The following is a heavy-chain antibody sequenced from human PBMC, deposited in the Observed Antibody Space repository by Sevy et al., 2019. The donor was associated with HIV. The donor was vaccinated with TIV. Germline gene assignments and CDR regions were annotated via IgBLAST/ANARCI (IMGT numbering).Heavy chain of an antibody. Sequence: GGSLRLSCAASGFPFNDHDLHWVRQVPGKGLEWVSGISWNSRNVGYADSVKGRFTISRDNANHFLYLEMNSLRPEDTAFYYCAKDINRGCDGINCYPYYYYFYGLDVWGQGTTVTVS. V-gene: IGHV3-9*01. CDR3: AKDINRGCDGINCYPYYYYFYGLDV. D-gene: IGHD2-21*01. CDR1: GFPFNDHD. J-gene: IGHJ6*02. CDR2: ISWNSRNV.